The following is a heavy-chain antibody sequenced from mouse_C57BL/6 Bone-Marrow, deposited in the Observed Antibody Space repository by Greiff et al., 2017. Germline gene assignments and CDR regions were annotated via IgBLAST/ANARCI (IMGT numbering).Heavy chain of an antibody. CDR1: GYTFTSYW. D-gene: IGHD1-1*01. CDR3: TREAYYGSDWYFDV. CDR2: IYPGNSDT. V-gene: IGHV1-5*01. J-gene: IGHJ1*03. Sequence: VQLQQSGTVLARPGASVKMSCKTSGYTFTSYWMHWVKQRPGQGLDWIGAIYPGNSDTSYNQKFKGKAKLTAVTSASTAYMELSSLTNEDSAVYYCTREAYYGSDWYFDVWGTGTTVTVSS.